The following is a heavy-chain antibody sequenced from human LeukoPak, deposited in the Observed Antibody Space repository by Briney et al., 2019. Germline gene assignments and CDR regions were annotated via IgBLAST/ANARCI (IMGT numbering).Heavy chain of an antibody. CDR2: INPNSGGT. D-gene: IGHD1-1*01. V-gene: IGHV1-2*02. J-gene: IGHJ6*03. CDR3: ARDGKPYYYYYYMDV. CDR1: GCTFTGYY. Sequence: ASAKVSCKASGCTFTGYYIHWVRQAPGQGLEWMGWINPNSGGTNYAQKFQGRVTMTRDTSISTAYMELSRLRSDDTAVYYCARDGKPYYYYYYMDVWGKGTTVTVSS.